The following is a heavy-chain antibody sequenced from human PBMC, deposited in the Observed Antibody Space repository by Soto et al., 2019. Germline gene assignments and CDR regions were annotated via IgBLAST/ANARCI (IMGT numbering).Heavy chain of an antibody. D-gene: IGHD3-16*01. J-gene: IGHJ6*02. CDR1: GGSVSSGVFS. V-gene: IGHV4-30-2*01. Sequence: SETLSLTCAVSGGSVSSGVFSWNWIRQPPGQGLEWIGYISHGGSPHYTPSLRSRVSISVDRSTNVISLNLTSMTPADTAVYFCAIRHHYYAMDVWCQGTTVSLYS. CDR3: AIRHHYYAMDV. CDR2: ISHGGSP.